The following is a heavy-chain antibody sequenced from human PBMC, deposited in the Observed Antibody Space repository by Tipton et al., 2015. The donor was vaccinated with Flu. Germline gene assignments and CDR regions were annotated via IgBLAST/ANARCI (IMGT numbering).Heavy chain of an antibody. CDR2: ISYDGSNK. J-gene: IGHJ4*02. V-gene: IGHV3-30*18. Sequence: SLRLSCAASGFTFSSYGMHWVRQAPGKGLEWVAVISYDGSNKYYADSVKGRFTISRDNSKNTLYLQMNSLRAGDTAVYYCAKDAHLWFGEYYFDYWGQGTLVTVSS. CDR1: GFTFSSYG. D-gene: IGHD3-10*01. CDR3: AKDAHLWFGEYYFDY.